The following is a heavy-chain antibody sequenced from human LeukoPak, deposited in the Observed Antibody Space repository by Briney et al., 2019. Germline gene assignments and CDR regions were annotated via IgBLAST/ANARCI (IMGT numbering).Heavy chain of an antibody. J-gene: IGHJ5*02. CDR1: GFTFSSYG. D-gene: IGHD6-13*01. V-gene: IGHV3-30*02. CDR3: ARDHMGSSSFFDP. Sequence: GGSLRLSCAASGFTFSSYGMHWVRQAPGKGLEWVAFIRYDGSNKYYADSVKGRSTISRDNAKNTLYLQMNSLRAEDTAVYYCARDHMGSSSFFDPWGQGTLVTVSS. CDR2: IRYDGSNK.